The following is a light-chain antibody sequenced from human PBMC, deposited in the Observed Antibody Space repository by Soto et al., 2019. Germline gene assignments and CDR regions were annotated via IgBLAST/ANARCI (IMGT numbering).Light chain of an antibody. CDR1: SSDVGGYNF. J-gene: IGLJ1*01. CDR2: DVT. Sequence: QSVLTQPRSVSGSPGQSVTIFCTGTSSDVGGYNFVSWYQHHPGKAPKLILYDVTKRPSGVPDRFSGSKSDNTASLTISGLQAEDEAHYYCSSYAGDYAYVFGTGTKLTVL. CDR3: SSYAGDYAYV. V-gene: IGLV2-11*01.